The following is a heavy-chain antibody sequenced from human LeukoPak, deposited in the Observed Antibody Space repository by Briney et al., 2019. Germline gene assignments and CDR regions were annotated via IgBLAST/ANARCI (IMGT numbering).Heavy chain of an antibody. CDR3: ARYEYYDSSGYSPDAFDI. CDR1: GFTFTDYS. Sequence: GGSLRLSCAASGFTFTDYSMKWVRQTPGKGLEWVSSISSGNTYIYYGDSVKGRFTISRDNAKNSLYLQMNSLRAEDTAVYYCARYEYYDSSGYSPDAFDIWGQGTMVTVSS. CDR2: ISSGNTYI. V-gene: IGHV3-21*01. J-gene: IGHJ3*02. D-gene: IGHD3-22*01.